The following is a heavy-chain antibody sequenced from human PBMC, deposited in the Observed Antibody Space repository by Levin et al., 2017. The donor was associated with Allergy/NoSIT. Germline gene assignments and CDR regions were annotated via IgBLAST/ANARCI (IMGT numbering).Heavy chain of an antibody. J-gene: IGHJ3*02. D-gene: IGHD4-23*01. CDR3: AKDFDNGGKKGDAFDI. Sequence: TGGSLRLSCAASGFIFDDYAMHWVRQAPGKGLEWVAGISWDSGSIVYADSVKGRFTVSRDNAKNSLYLQMKSLRVEDTALYYCAKDFDNGGKKGDAFDIWGQGTRVTVSS. CDR1: GFIFDDYA. V-gene: IGHV3-9*01. CDR2: ISWDSGSI.